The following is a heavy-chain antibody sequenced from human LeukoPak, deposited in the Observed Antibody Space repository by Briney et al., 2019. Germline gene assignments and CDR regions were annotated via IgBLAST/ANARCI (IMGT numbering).Heavy chain of an antibody. CDR1: GGSISSGDYY. CDR3: ARLRKAHDAFDI. V-gene: IGHV4-61*08. CDR2: IYYSGST. Sequence: SETLSLTCTVSGGSISSGDYYWSWIRQPPGKGLEWIGYIYYSGSTNYNPSLKSRVTISVDTSKNQFSLKLSSVTAADTAVYYCARLRKAHDAFDIWGQGTMVTVSS. J-gene: IGHJ3*02.